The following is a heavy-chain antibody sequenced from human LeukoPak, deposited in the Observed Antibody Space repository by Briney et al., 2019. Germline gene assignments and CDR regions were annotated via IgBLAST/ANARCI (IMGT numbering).Heavy chain of an antibody. V-gene: IGHV3-53*01. CDR2: IYSGTNT. Sequence: GGSLRLSCAASGFIVSNKYMSWVRQAPGKGLEWVSVIYSGTNTYYAGSVQGRFTISRDTSRNTLYLQMNSLRAEDTAVYYCMRLGPYYFDSWGQGTLVIVSS. CDR3: MRLGPYYFDS. D-gene: IGHD3-16*01. J-gene: IGHJ4*02. CDR1: GFIVSNKY.